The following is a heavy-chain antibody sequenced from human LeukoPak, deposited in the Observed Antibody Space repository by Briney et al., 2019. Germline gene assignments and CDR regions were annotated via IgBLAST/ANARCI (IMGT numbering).Heavy chain of an antibody. CDR1: GFSFDDYA. CDR2: ISGDGDST. D-gene: IGHD6-13*01. CDR3: AKDTGITPSGISGFFDF. V-gene: IGHV3-43*02. Sequence: GGSLRLSYAASGFSFDDYAMHWVRQAPGKGLEWVSLISGDGDSTYYADSVKGRFTISRDNSKDSLYLQMNSLRTEDTALYYCAKDTGITPSGISGFFDFWGQGTLVTVSS. J-gene: IGHJ4*02.